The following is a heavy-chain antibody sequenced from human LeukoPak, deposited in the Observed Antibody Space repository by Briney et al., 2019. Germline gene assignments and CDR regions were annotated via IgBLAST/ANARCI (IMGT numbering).Heavy chain of an antibody. CDR2: IYYSGST. CDR3: ARDFMVDYYYGMDV. Sequence: SETLSLTCTVSGGSISSYYWSWIRQPPGKGLEWIGYIYYSGSTNYNPSLKSRVTISVDTSKNQFSLKLSSVTAADTAVYYCARDFMVDYYYGMDVRGQGTTVTVSS. D-gene: IGHD3-10*01. CDR1: GGSISSYY. V-gene: IGHV4-59*01. J-gene: IGHJ6*02.